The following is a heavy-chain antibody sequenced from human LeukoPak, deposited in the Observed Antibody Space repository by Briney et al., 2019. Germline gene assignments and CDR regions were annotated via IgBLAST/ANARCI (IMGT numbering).Heavy chain of an antibody. J-gene: IGHJ4*02. Sequence: GGSLRLSCAASGFTFSRYGMHWVRQAPGKGLEWVAVISDDGNKKYYADSVKGRFTISRDKSKDTVYLQMNSLRAEDTAVYYCAEDSRHYYFDYWGQGTPVTVSS. D-gene: IGHD3-3*02. CDR3: AEDSRHYYFDY. CDR2: ISDDGNKK. V-gene: IGHV3-30*18. CDR1: GFTFSRYG.